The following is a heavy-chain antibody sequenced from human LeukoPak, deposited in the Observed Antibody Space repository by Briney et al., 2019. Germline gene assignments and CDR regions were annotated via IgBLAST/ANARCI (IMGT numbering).Heavy chain of an antibody. V-gene: IGHV4-39*02. CDR3: ARDGSSFYYYYGMDV. CDR2: IYYSGST. Sequence: PSETLSLTCTVSGGSISSSSYYWGWIRQPPGKGLEWSGSIYYSGSTYYNPSLKSRVTISVDTSKNQFSLKLSSVTAADTAVYYCARDGSSFYYYYGMDVWGQGTTVTVSS. D-gene: IGHD6-6*01. CDR1: GGSISSSSYY. J-gene: IGHJ6*02.